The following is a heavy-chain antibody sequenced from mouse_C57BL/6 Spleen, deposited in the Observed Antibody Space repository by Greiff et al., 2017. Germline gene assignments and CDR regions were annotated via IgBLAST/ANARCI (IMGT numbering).Heavy chain of an antibody. CDR1: GFTFSDYG. CDR3: AREGTRYFDV. D-gene: IGHD3-3*01. V-gene: IGHV5-17*01. J-gene: IGHJ1*03. Sequence: EVELMESGGGLVKPGGSLKLSCAASGFTFSDYGMHWVRQAPEKGLEWIAYISSGSGTIYYADTVKGRFTISRDNAKNTLFLQMTSLRSEDTAMYYCAREGTRYFDVWGTGTTVTVSS. CDR2: ISSGSGTI.